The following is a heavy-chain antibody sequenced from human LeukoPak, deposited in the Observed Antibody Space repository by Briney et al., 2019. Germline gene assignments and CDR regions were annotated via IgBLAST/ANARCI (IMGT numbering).Heavy chain of an antibody. CDR1: GYSFTSYW. J-gene: IGHJ4*02. V-gene: IGHV5-51*01. CDR2: IYPGDSDT. Sequence: GESLKISCKGSGYSFTSYWIGWVRRMPGKGLEWMGIIYPGDSDTRYSPSFQGQVTISADKSITTAYLQWSSLKASDTAMYYCARRQAGYCSGGSCFHFDFWGQGTLVTVSS. CDR3: ARRQAGYCSGGSCFHFDF. D-gene: IGHD2-15*01.